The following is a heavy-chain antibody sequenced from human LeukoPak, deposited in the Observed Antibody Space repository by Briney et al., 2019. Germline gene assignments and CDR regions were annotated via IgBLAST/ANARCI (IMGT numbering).Heavy chain of an antibody. J-gene: IGHJ6*02. CDR1: CASISSSSYC. V-gene: IGHV4-39*01. CDR3: ARQRLGSGSYYNRDYYYGMDV. CDR2: IYYSRST. Sequence: SESLSPTCTVSCASISSSSYCCGRIREPPGKGLEWIGSIYYSRSTYNHRSLKRRAPISVDTSKNQFSLKLSAVTAADTPVFNCARQRLGSGSYYNRDYYYGMDVWGQGTTVTVSS. D-gene: IGHD3-10*01.